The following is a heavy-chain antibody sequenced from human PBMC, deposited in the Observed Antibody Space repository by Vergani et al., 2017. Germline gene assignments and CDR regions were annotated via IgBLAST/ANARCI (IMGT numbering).Heavy chain of an antibody. Sequence: EVRLVQSGAEVKKPGESLKISCKGSGYSFTSYWIGWVRQMPGKGLEWMGINYPGDSDTRYSPSFQGQVTISADKSISTAYLQWSSLKASDTARYYCARLGCSSTSCSDYYGMDVWGQGTTVTVSS. J-gene: IGHJ6*02. CDR3: ARLGCSSTSCSDYYGMDV. V-gene: IGHV5-51*01. D-gene: IGHD2-2*01. CDR1: GYSFTSYW. CDR2: NYPGDSDT.